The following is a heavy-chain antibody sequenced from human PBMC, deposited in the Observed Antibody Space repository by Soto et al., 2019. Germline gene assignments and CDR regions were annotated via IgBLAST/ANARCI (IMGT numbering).Heavy chain of an antibody. CDR2: ISAYNGNT. Sequence: VXXXAXXYXFTSYXXSWVXQXXXXXLEWMGWISAYNGNTNYAQKLQXRXXXXXXXXXXXXXXXXXXXRSDDTAVYYCARPKMRLGAFDIWGQGTMVTVXS. D-gene: IGHD3-10*01. J-gene: IGHJ3*02. V-gene: IGHV1-18*01. CDR1: XYXFTSYX. CDR3: ARPKMRLGAFDI.